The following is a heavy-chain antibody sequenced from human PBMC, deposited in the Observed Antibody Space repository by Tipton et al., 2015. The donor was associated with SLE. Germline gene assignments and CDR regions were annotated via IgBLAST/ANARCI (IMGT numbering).Heavy chain of an antibody. D-gene: IGHD6-19*01. CDR1: GGSIRDYY. V-gene: IGHV4-4*07. CDR2: IYKTGIT. Sequence: TLSLTCTVSGGSIRDYYWTWIRQPAGKGLEWIGRIYKTGITNYNPSLKGRLSMSVDTSKAHFSLNLNSVTAADTAIYYCAREKENTGWFWLNAFDVWGRGTLVTVST. J-gene: IGHJ3*01. CDR3: AREKENTGWFWLNAFDV.